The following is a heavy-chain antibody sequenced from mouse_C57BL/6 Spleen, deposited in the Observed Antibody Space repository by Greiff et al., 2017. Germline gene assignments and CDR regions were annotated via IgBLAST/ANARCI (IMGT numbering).Heavy chain of an antibody. CDR1: GFNIKDDY. CDR2: IDPENGDT. V-gene: IGHV14-4*01. Sequence: VQLKQSGAELVRPGASVKLSCTASGFNIKDDYMHWVKQRPEQGLEWIGWIDPENGDTEYASKFQGKATITADTSSNTAYLQLSSLTSEYTAVYYCTTLTWTGYFDYWGQGTTLTVSS. CDR3: TTLTWTGYFDY. J-gene: IGHJ2*01. D-gene: IGHD4-1*01.